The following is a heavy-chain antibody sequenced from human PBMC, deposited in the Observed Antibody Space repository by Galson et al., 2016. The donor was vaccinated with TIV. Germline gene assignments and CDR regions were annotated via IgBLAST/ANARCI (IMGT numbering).Heavy chain of an antibody. J-gene: IGHJ6*02. CDR1: GYTFTDYY. Sequence: VKVSCKVSGYTFTDYYIHWVQQAPGKGLEWMGHVDPEDGQIIYAEKFQGRVTITADTSTDTAYMELSSLRSEDTAVYYCAREVVQGQVTRDFYHGMDVWGQGTTVTVSS. D-gene: IGHD3-10*01. CDR2: VDPEDGQI. V-gene: IGHV1-69-2*01. CDR3: AREVVQGQVTRDFYHGMDV.